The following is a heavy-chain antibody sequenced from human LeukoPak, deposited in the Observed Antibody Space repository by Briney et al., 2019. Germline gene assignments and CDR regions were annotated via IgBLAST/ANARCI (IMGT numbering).Heavy chain of an antibody. CDR2: IGGSGGGT. D-gene: IGHD3-22*01. J-gene: IGHJ4*02. CDR3: AKGDYYDLDY. Sequence: GGSLRLSCAASGFTFSTFAMSWVRQAPGKGLEWVSAIGGSGGGTYYADSVKGRLTISRDNSRNTLYLQMNSLRAEDTAVYYCAKGDYYDLDYWGQGTLVTVSS. V-gene: IGHV3-23*01. CDR1: GFTFSTFA.